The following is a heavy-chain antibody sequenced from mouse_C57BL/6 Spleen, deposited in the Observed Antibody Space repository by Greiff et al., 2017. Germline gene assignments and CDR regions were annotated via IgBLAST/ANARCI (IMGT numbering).Heavy chain of an antibody. CDR1: GFTFSSYA. CDR3: ARGGAYYSNWFAY. V-gene: IGHV5-4*03. Sequence: EVKLMESGGGLVKPGGSLKLSCAASGFTFSSYAMSWVRQTPEKRLEWVATISDGGSYTYYPDNVKGRFTISRDNAKNNLYLQMSHLKSEDTAMYYCARGGAYYSNWFAYWGQGTLVTVSA. J-gene: IGHJ3*01. CDR2: ISDGGSYT. D-gene: IGHD2-5*01.